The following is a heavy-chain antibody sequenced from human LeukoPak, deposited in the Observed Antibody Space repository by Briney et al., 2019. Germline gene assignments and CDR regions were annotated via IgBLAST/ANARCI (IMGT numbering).Heavy chain of an antibody. J-gene: IGHJ5*02. D-gene: IGHD3-9*01. Sequence: PSETLSLTCAVYGGSFSGYYWSWIRQPPGKGLEWIGEINHSGSTNYNPSLKSRVTISVDTSKNQFSLKLSSVTAADAAVYYCASRLRYFDWLKNWFDPWGQGTLVTVSS. CDR3: ASRLRYFDWLKNWFDP. CDR2: INHSGST. V-gene: IGHV4-34*01. CDR1: GGSFSGYY.